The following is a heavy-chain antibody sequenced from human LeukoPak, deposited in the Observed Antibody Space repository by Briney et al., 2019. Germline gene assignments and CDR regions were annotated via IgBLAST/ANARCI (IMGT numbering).Heavy chain of an antibody. Sequence: GASLRLSCAASGFTFRNYAMSWVRQAPGKGLEWVSAIGGRGGGTYYADSVKGRFTVSRDDSKNTLYLLMNTLRAEDTAVYYCAKWGDYDILTGYYDSDYWGQGTLVTVSS. V-gene: IGHV3-23*01. CDR3: AKWGDYDILTGYYDSDY. J-gene: IGHJ4*02. D-gene: IGHD3-9*01. CDR2: IGGRGGGT. CDR1: GFTFRNYA.